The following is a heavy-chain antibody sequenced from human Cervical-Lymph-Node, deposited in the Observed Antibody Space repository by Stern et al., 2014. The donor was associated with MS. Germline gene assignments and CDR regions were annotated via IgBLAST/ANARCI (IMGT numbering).Heavy chain of an antibody. V-gene: IGHV5-51*03. CDR3: ARRGSSTTYYYYGMDV. D-gene: IGHD6-6*01. Sequence: EVQLVESGAEVKKPGESLKISCKGFGYSFTSYWIAWVRQMPGKGLEWMGIIYPGDSDTRYGPSFQGQVTISADKSISTAYLQWSSLKASDTAMYYCARRGSSTTYYYYGMDVWGQGTTVTVSS. CDR1: GYSFTSYW. CDR2: IYPGDSDT. J-gene: IGHJ6*02.